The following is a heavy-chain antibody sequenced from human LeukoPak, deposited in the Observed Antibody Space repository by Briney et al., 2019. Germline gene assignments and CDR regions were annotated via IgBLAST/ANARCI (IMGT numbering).Heavy chain of an antibody. V-gene: IGHV4-38-2*02. CDR3: ASSRVAAGAIDY. Sequence: PSETLSLTCTVSGYSISSGYYWGWIRQPPGKGLEWIGSIYHSGSTYYNPSLKSRVTISVDTSKNQFSLKLSSVTAADTAVYYCASSRVAAGAIDYWGQGTLVTVSS. CDR1: GYSISSGYY. D-gene: IGHD6-25*01. J-gene: IGHJ4*02. CDR2: IYHSGST.